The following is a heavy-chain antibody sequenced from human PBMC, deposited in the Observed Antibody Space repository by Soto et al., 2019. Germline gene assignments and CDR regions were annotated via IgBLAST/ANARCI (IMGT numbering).Heavy chain of an antibody. Sequence: VQLVESGGGLVQPGGSLRLSCAASGFAFGSYWMHWVRQAPGKGLVWVSRISQDGAIATQADSVKGRFTISRGNAKNTLFLQMSRLRAEDTAVDDGLRDQRHWNEFADQWGQGTLVTVSS. CDR3: LRDQRHWNEFADQ. CDR2: ISQDGAIA. CDR1: GFAFGSYW. V-gene: IGHV3-74*03. D-gene: IGHD1-1*01. J-gene: IGHJ4*02.